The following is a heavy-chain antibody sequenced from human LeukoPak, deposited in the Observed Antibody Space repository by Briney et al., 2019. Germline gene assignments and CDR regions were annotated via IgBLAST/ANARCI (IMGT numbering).Heavy chain of an antibody. D-gene: IGHD1-26*01. CDR3: ASLYDIVGTTVDY. J-gene: IGHJ4*02. Sequence: GASVKVSCKASGGTFSSYAISWVRQAPGQGLEWMGGIIPIFGTANYAQKFQGRVTITADESTSTAYMELSSLRSDDTAVYYCASLYDIVGTTVDYWGQGTLVTVSS. CDR2: IIPIFGTA. V-gene: IGHV1-69*01. CDR1: GGTFSSYA.